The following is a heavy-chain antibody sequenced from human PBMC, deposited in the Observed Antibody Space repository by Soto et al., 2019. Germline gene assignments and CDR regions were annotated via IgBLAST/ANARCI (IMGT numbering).Heavy chain of an antibody. CDR2: IHHSGST. V-gene: IGHV4-4*02. CDR3: ARSFGWYAIDQ. J-gene: IGHJ4*02. Sequence: SETLSLTCAVSSASIISEQRWSWVRQPPGKGLEWIGEIHHSGSTNNNPSLRSRVTMSVDKSKNQFSLNLNSVTAADTAVYYCARSFGWYAIDQWGQRTLVTVSS. D-gene: IGHD6-19*01. CDR1: SASIISEQR.